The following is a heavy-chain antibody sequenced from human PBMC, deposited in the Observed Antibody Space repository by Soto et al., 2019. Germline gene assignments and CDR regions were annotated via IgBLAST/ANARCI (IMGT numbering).Heavy chain of an antibody. CDR1: GFTFSSYS. Sequence: GGSLRLSCAASGFTFSSYSMNWVRQAPGKGLEWVSSISSSSSYIYYADSVKGRFTISRDNAKNSLYLQMNSLRAEDTVVYYCARAATGNWFDPWGQGTLVTVSS. V-gene: IGHV3-21*01. CDR2: ISSSSSYI. J-gene: IGHJ5*02. CDR3: ARAATGNWFDP. D-gene: IGHD1-1*01.